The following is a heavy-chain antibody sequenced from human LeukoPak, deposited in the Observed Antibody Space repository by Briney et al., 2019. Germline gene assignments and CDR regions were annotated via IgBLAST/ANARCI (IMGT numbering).Heavy chain of an antibody. CDR3: ARDLVTQIIDY. V-gene: IGHV3-48*03. J-gene: IGHJ4*02. Sequence: GFLRISCSASGFTLSSLGIKLVRPGSGEGLEWVSYISSSGSTIYYADSVKGRFTISRDNAKNSLYLQMNSLRAEDTAVYYCARDLVTQIIDYWGQGTLVTVSS. D-gene: IGHD3-9*01. CDR1: GFTLSSLG. CDR2: ISSSGSTI.